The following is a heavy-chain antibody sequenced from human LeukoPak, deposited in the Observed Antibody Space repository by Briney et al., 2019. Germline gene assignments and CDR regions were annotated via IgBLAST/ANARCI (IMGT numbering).Heavy chain of an antibody. Sequence: ASVKVSCKASGYTFTGQYMHWVRQAPGQGLEWMGWINPNSGGTNYAQKFQGRVTMTRDTSISTAYMELSRLRSDETAVYYCARGSLPFVDIVATIKDWFDPWGQGTLVTVSS. V-gene: IGHV1-2*02. J-gene: IGHJ5*02. CDR1: GYTFTGQY. D-gene: IGHD5-12*01. CDR3: ARGSLPFVDIVATIKDWFDP. CDR2: INPNSGGT.